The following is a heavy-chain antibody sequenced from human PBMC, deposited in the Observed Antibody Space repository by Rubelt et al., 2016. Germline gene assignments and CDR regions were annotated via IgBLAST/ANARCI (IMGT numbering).Heavy chain of an antibody. CDR1: GYTFTMYV. CDR3: ARDQQKGDFCSGYWLHSASDI. J-gene: IGHJ3*02. D-gene: IGHD3-3*01. Sequence: GASVKVSCKASGYTFTMYVIHWVRRAPGQSLEWMALINAGLGYPKYSQEFQGRVTLSRDTSASNPTMELSSRGSDDTAVYYCARDQQKGDFCSGYWLHSASDIWGQGTMVTVSS. V-gene: IGHV1-3*01. CDR2: INAGLGYP.